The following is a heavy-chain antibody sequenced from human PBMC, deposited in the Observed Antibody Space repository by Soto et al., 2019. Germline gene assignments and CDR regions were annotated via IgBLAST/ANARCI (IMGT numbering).Heavy chain of an antibody. CDR1: GYSFTSSW. CDR3: ARPRSGSYRLDYYGMDV. CDR2: IYPGDSDT. Sequence: GESLEISCKGSGYSFTSSWIGWVRQMPGKGLEWMGIIYPGDSDTRYSPSFQGQVTISADKSISTAYLQWSSLRASDTAIYYCARPRSGSYRLDYYGMDVWGQGTTVTVSS. J-gene: IGHJ6*02. V-gene: IGHV5-51*01. D-gene: IGHD3-10*01.